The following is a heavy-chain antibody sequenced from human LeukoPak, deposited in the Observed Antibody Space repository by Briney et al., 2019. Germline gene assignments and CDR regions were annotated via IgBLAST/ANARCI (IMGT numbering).Heavy chain of an antibody. CDR1: GGSISSGSYY. CDR3: AREGIWNFDY. D-gene: IGHD1-1*01. V-gene: IGHV4-61*02. Sequence: SETLSLTCTVSGGSISSGSYYWSWIRQPAGKGLEWIGRIYTSGSTNYNPSLESRVTISVDTSKNQFSLKLSSVTAADTAVYYCAREGIWNFDYWGQGTLVTVSS. J-gene: IGHJ4*02. CDR2: IYTSGST.